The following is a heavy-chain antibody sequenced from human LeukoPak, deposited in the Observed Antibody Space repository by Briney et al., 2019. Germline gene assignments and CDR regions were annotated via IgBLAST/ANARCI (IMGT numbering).Heavy chain of an antibody. Sequence: AGGSLSLSCAAAGCTIDDYGMSWVRLGPGKGLELVSGINWNCRATAHADSVKDRFIISSDNANNSLYLQMNSLRAEDTAVYYCAKYGSKYYYGSSGYGWGQETLVTVSS. D-gene: IGHD3-22*01. CDR2: INWNCRAT. V-gene: IGHV3-20*04. CDR1: GCTIDDYG. CDR3: AKYGSKYYYGSSGYG. J-gene: IGHJ4*02.